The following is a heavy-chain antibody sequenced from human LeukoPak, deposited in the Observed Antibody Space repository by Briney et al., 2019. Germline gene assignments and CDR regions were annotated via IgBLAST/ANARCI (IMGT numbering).Heavy chain of an antibody. J-gene: IGHJ3*02. Sequence: GGSLRLSCAASGFTFRNYGMHWVRQAPGKGLEWVAVISYDGSNKYYADSVKGRFTISRDNSKNTLYLQMNSLRAEDTAVYYCARGAYYDSSGYLSPRAFDIWGQGTMVTVSS. D-gene: IGHD3-22*01. V-gene: IGHV3-30*19. CDR2: ISYDGSNK. CDR1: GFTFRNYG. CDR3: ARGAYYDSSGYLSPRAFDI.